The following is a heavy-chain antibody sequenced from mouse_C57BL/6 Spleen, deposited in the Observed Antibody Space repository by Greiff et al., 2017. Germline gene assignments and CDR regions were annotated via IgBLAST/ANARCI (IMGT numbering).Heavy chain of an antibody. CDR2: IYPGDGDT. Sequence: VKLMESGPELVKPGASVKISCKASGYAFSSSWMNWVKQRPGKGLEWIGRIYPGDGDTNYNGKFKGKATLTADKSSSTAYMQLSSLTSEDSAVYFCARWTVPYYFDYWGQGTTLTVSS. D-gene: IGHD1-1*01. CDR3: ARWTVPYYFDY. V-gene: IGHV1-82*01. CDR1: GYAFSSSW. J-gene: IGHJ2*01.